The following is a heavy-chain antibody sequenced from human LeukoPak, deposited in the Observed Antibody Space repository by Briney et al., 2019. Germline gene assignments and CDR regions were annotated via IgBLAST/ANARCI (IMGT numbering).Heavy chain of an antibody. CDR2: ISAYNGNT. CDR1: GYTFTSYG. D-gene: IGHD1-7*01. CDR3: ARLAGTTFELKTIDY. J-gene: IGHJ4*02. V-gene: IGHV1-18*01. Sequence: ASVKVSCKASGYTFTSYGISWVRQAPGQGLEWMGWISAYNGNTNYAQKLQGRVTMTTDTSTSTAYMELRSLRSDDTAVYYCARLAGTTFELKTIDYWGQGTLVTVSS.